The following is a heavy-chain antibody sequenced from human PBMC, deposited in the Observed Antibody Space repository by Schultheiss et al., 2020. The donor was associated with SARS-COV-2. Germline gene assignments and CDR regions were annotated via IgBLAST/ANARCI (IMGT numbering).Heavy chain of an antibody. D-gene: IGHD6-19*01. J-gene: IGHJ4*02. CDR1: GFTFSSYG. CDR2: IWYDGSNK. V-gene: IGHV3-33*01. Sequence: GESLKISCAASGFTFSSYGMHWVRQAPGKGLEWVAVIWYDGSNKYYADSVKGRFTISRDNAKNALYLQMSSLRAEDTAVYYCARDHISKAVAGTGHDYWGQGTLVTVSS. CDR3: ARDHISKAVAGTGHDY.